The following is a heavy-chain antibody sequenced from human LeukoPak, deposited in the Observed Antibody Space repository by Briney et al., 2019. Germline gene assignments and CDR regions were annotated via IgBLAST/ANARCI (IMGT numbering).Heavy chain of an antibody. D-gene: IGHD3-10*01. V-gene: IGHV1-2*02. CDR2: INPNSGGT. CDR3: ARDGDLRFGELPDY. Sequence: ASVKVSCKASGYTFTGYYMHWVRQAPGQGLEWMGWINPNSGGTNYAQKFQGRVTMTRDTSLSTAYMELSRLRSDDTAVYYCARDGDLRFGELPDYWGQGTLVTVSS. J-gene: IGHJ4*02. CDR1: GYTFTGYY.